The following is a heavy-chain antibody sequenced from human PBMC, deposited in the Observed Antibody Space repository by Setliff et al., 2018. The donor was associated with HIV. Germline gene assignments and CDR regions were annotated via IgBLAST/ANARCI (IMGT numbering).Heavy chain of an antibody. CDR2: INPNSGGT. CDR3: VKDGSATGRYSSYMDV. J-gene: IGHJ6*03. Sequence: ASVKVSCKASGYTFTGYYMHWVRQAPGQGLEWMGRINPNSGGTNYAQKFQGRVTMTRDTSISTAYMELSRLRSDDTAVYYCVKDGSATGRYSSYMDVWGKGTTVTVSS. CDR1: GYTFTGYY. V-gene: IGHV1-2*06. D-gene: IGHD3-9*01.